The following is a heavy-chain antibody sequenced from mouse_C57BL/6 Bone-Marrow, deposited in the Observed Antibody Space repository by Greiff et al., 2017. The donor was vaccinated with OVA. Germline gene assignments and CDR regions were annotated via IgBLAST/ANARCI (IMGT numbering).Heavy chain of an antibody. J-gene: IGHJ2*01. CDR2: IYPRSGNT. V-gene: IGHV1-81*01. D-gene: IGHD2-5*01. Sequence: QVQLQESGAELARPGASVKLSCKASGYTFTSYGISWVKQRTGQGLEWIGEIYPRSGNTYYNEKFKGKATLTADKSSSTAYMELRSLTSADSAVYFCAESDSNLYFDYWGQGTTLTVSS. CDR1: GYTFTSYG. CDR3: AESDSNLYFDY.